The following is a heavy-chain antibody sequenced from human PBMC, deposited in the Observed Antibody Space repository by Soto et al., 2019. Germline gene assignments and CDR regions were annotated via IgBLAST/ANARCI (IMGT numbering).Heavy chain of an antibody. CDR2: IYYSGST. Sequence: SETLSLTCTVSGGSISSSSYYWGWIRQPPGKGLVWIGSIYYSGSTYYNPSLKSRVTIAVDTSKNQFSLTLISVTAADTAVYYCARHGVGSAARPFDYWGQGTLVTVSS. CDR3: ARHGVGSAARPFDY. CDR1: GGSISSSSYY. V-gene: IGHV4-39*01. D-gene: IGHD6-6*01. J-gene: IGHJ4*02.